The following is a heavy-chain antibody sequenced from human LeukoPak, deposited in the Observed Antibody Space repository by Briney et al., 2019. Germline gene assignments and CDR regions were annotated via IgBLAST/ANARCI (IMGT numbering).Heavy chain of an antibody. D-gene: IGHD4-11*01. CDR3: ARVPPTTVTKDIGDY. Sequence: SETLSLTCTVSGGSISSSSYYWGWIRQPPGKGLEWIGSIYYSGSTYYNPSLKSRVTISVDTSKNQFSLKLSSVTAADTAVYYCARVPPTTVTKDIGDYWGQGTLVTVSS. J-gene: IGHJ4*02. CDR2: IYYSGST. CDR1: GGSISSSSYY. V-gene: IGHV4-39*07.